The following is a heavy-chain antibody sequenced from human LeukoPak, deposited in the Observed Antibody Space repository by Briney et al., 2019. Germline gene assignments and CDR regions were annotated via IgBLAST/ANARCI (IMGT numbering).Heavy chain of an antibody. V-gene: IGHV6-1*01. D-gene: IGHD6-19*01. CDR1: GDSVSSNSAA. Sequence: SQTLSLTCAISGDSVSSNSAAWNWIRQSPSRGLEWLGRTYYRSKWYNDYAVSVKSRITINPDTSKNQFSLQLNSVTPEDTAVYYCAKCGYHSENSGWCHAFTIWGRGTVVTVSS. CDR3: AKCGYHSENSGWCHAFTI. J-gene: IGHJ3*02. CDR2: TYYRSKWYN.